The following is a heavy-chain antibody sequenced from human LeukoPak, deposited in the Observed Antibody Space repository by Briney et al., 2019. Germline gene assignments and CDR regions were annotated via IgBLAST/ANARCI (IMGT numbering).Heavy chain of an antibody. CDR2: ISSTGETF. D-gene: IGHD1-26*01. CDR3: ARDRLRDSATYFFDY. Sequence: GGSLRLSCAASGFTFSAYSMNWVRQAPGKGLEWVAYISSTGETFYYADSVKGRFTISRDNAENSLYLQMNSLRDEDTAVYYCARDRLRDSATYFFDYWGQGTLVTVSS. CDR1: GFTFSAYS. V-gene: IGHV3-48*02. J-gene: IGHJ4*02.